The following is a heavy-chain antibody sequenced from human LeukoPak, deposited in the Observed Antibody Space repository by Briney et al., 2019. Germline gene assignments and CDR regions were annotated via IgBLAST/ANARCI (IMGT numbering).Heavy chain of an antibody. J-gene: IGHJ3*02. CDR3: YCSSGI. D-gene: IGHD2-8*01. Sequence: PGGSLRLSCAASGFAVSSNYMSWVRQAPGKGLEWVAHIKPDGSEKYHVDSVKGRFTITRDNAKNSLYLQMNSLRDEDTAIYYCYCSSGIWGQGTMVTVSS. V-gene: IGHV3-7*02. CDR1: GFAVSSNY. CDR2: IKPDGSEK.